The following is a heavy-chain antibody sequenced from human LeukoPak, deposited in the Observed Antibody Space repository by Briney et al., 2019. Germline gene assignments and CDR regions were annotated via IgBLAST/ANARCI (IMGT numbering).Heavy chain of an antibody. CDR3: ARDPYSGGYGSYYYSTWTS. V-gene: IGHV3-21*01. D-gene: IGHD1-26*01. CDR1: GFTFSNYN. Sequence: GGSLRLSCAASGFTFSNYNMNWVRQAPGKVLGWVSSITYSSTYIYYADSVKGRFTISRDNAMNSVYLEMNSLRAEGTAVYYCARDPYSGGYGSYYYSTWTSGAKGPRSPSP. CDR2: ITYSSTYI. J-gene: IGHJ6*03.